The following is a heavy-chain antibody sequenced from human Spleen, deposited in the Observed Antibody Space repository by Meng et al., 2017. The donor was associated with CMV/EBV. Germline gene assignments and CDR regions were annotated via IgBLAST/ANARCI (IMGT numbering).Heavy chain of an antibody. J-gene: IGHJ4*02. D-gene: IGHD2-2*01. CDR3: AREYGYCSSTSCYYFDY. CDR1: GFTFSSYA. V-gene: IGHV3-30-3*01. Sequence: GESLKISCAASGFTFSSYAMHWVRQAPGKGLEWVAVISYDGSNKYYADSVKGRFTISRDNSKNTLYLQMNSLRAEDTAVYHCAREYGYCSSTSCYYFDYWGQGTLVTVSS. CDR2: ISYDGSNK.